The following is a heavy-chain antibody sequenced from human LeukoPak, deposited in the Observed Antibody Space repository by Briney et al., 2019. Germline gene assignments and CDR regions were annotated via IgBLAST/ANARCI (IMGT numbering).Heavy chain of an antibody. CDR1: GFTVSSNY. D-gene: IGHD6-13*01. CDR3: ARDWGIAAAGTGYGMDV. V-gene: IGHV3-66*01. J-gene: IGHJ6*02. Sequence: GGSLRLSCAASGFTVSSNYMSWVRQAPGKGLEWVSVIYSGGSTYYADSVKGRFTIPRDNSKNTLYLQMDSLRAEDTAVYYCARDWGIAAAGTGYGMDVWGQGTMVTVSS. CDR2: IYSGGST.